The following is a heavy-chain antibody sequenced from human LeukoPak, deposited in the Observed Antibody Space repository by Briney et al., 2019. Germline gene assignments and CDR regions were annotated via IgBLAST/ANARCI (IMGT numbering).Heavy chain of an antibody. V-gene: IGHV4-59*08. CDR2: IYYSGST. CDR3: ARQIYWGYRSSWNYFDY. Sequence: SETPSLTCTVSGGSISSYYWSWIRQPPGKGLEWIGYIYYSGSTNYNPSLKSRVTISVDTSKNQFSLKLSSVTAADTAVYYCARQIYWGYRSSWNYFDYWGQGTLVTVSS. J-gene: IGHJ4*02. D-gene: IGHD6-13*01. CDR1: GGSISSYY.